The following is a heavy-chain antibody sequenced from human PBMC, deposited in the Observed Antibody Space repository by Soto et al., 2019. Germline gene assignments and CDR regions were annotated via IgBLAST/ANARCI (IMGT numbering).Heavy chain of an antibody. J-gene: IGHJ6*02. V-gene: IGHV1-18*04. D-gene: IGHD3-22*01. CDR2: ISGYNGNT. CDR3: ARDREYYYDSSGNYYYHYGLDV. CDR1: GYTFTDYG. Sequence: QVQLVESGAEVKKPGASVKVSCKASGYTFTDYGISWVRQAPGQGLEWMGWISGYNGNTKYAPKFQGRVTMTTDTPTNTAYMELRSLRSDATAVYYCARDREYYYDSSGNYYYHYGLDVWGQGTTVTVS.